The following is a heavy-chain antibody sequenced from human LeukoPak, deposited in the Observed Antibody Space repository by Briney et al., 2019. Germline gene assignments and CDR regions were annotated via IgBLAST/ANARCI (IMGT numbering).Heavy chain of an antibody. Sequence: PGGSLRLSCAASGFTFNSYAMIWVRQAPGKGLEWVSAISGSGGSTYYADSVKGRFTISRDNSKNTLYPKMNSLRAEDTAVYYCAKDFFPRGGSWNGYFDSWGQGTLVTVSS. V-gene: IGHV3-23*01. D-gene: IGHD2-15*01. CDR2: ISGSGGST. CDR1: GFTFNSYA. J-gene: IGHJ4*02. CDR3: AKDFFPRGGSWNGYFDS.